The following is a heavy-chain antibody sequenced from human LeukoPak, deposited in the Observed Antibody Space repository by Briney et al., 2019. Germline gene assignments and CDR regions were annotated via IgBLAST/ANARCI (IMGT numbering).Heavy chain of an antibody. CDR1: GYSFTSHY. Sequence: ASVKVPCKASGYSFTSHYMHWVRQAPGQGLEWMGLINPSGSSTLYAQKFQGRVTMTRDMSTTTDYMELSSLRSEDTAVYYCARGTNGKDFDYWGQGTLVTVSS. V-gene: IGHV1-46*01. CDR3: ARGTNGKDFDY. J-gene: IGHJ4*02. CDR2: INPSGSST. D-gene: IGHD1/OR15-1a*01.